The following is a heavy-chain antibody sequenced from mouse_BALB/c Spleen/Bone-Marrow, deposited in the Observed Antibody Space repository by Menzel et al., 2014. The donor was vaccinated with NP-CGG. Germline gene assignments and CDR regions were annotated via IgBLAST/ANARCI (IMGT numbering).Heavy chain of an antibody. CDR3: ARDRGLTYFDY. CDR2: IRNKANGYTT. J-gene: IGHJ2*01. Sequence: VKLQESGGGLVQPGGSLRLSCATSGFTFTDYYMSWVRQPPGKALEWLGFIRNKANGYTTEYSASVKGRFTISRDNSQSILYLQMNTLRAEDSATYYCARDRGLTYFDYWGQGTTLTVSS. CDR1: GFTFTDYY. V-gene: IGHV7-3*02. D-gene: IGHD2-4*01.